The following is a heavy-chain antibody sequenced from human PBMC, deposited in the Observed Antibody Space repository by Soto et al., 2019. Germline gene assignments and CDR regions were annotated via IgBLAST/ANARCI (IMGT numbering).Heavy chain of an antibody. J-gene: IGHJ4*02. CDR3: AKGTSFGY. CDR1: GFTFSNYA. CDR2: FSDSGIST. V-gene: IGHV3-23*01. D-gene: IGHD2-2*01. Sequence: EVQLLESGGGLVQPGGSLRLSCAASGFTFSNYAMSWVRQAPGKGLEWVSSFSDSGISTYYADSVKGRFTISRDNSKNTLFLQMNSLRAEDTAVYYCAKGTSFGYWGQGTLVTVSS.